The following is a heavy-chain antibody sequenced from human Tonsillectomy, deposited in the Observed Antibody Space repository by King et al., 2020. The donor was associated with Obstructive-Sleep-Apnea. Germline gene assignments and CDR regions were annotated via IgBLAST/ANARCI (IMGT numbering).Heavy chain of an antibody. V-gene: IGHV4-39*07. Sequence: QLQESGPGLVKPSETLSLTCYVSGGSISSSTDYWGWIRQPPGKGLEWIGSIYYSGSTYYSPSLKSRVTISVDTSKNQFSLKLNSVTAADTAVYYCARALTNGLYYHGMDVWGQGTTVTVSS. D-gene: IGHD4-11*01. J-gene: IGHJ6*02. CDR2: IYYSGST. CDR3: ARALTNGLYYHGMDV. CDR1: GGSISSSTDY.